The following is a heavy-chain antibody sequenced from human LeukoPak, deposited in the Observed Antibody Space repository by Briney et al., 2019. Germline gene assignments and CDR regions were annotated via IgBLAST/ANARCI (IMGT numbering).Heavy chain of an antibody. CDR2: IYTSGST. J-gene: IGHJ6*02. CDR3: ARTDGDKDYYYYGMDV. CDR1: GGSISSYY. D-gene: IGHD4-17*01. Sequence: SETLSLTCTVSGGSISSYYWSWIRQPPGKGLEWIGYIYTSGSTNYNPSLKSRVTISVDTSKNQFSLKLSSVTAADTAVYYCARTDGDKDYYYYGMDVWGQGTTVTVSS. V-gene: IGHV4-4*09.